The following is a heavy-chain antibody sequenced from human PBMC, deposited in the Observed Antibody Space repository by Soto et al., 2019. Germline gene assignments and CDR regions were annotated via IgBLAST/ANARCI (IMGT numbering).Heavy chain of an antibody. Sequence: ASVKVSCKASGYTFTSYDIYWVRQATGQGLEWLGWLNPNTGDSGYAQKFQGRITVTSDTSINTVHMELSSLRSEDTAVYYCARRAETNGWNGFGADKYYFDFWGQGTLVTVSS. V-gene: IGHV1-8*01. CDR3: ARRAETNGWNGFGADKYYFDF. CDR1: GYTFTSYD. J-gene: IGHJ4*02. CDR2: LNPNTGDS. D-gene: IGHD3-3*01.